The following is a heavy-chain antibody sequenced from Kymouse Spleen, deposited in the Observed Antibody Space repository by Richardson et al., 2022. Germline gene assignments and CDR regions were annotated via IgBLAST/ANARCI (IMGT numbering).Heavy chain of an antibody. J-gene: IGHJ4*02. Sequence: QVQLQQWGAGLLKPSETLSLTCAVYGGSFSGYYWSWIRQPPGKGLEWIGEINHSGSTNYNPSLKSRVTISVDTSKNQFSLKLSSVTAADTAVYYCARGRGVRGVIIPYYFDYWGQGTLVTVSS. CDR1: GGSFSGYY. D-gene: IGHD3-10*01. CDR3: ARGRGVRGVIIPYYFDY. CDR2: INHSGST. V-gene: IGHV4-34*01.